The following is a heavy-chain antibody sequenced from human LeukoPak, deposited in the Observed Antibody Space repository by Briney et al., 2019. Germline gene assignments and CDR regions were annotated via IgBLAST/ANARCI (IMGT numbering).Heavy chain of an antibody. V-gene: IGHV3-23*01. CDR3: AKGQRYCSGGSCVLYYFDY. CDR2: ISGSGGST. CDR1: GFTFSSYW. D-gene: IGHD2-15*01. Sequence: GGSLRLSCAASGFTFSSYWMSWVRQAPGKGLEWVSAISGSGGSTYYADSVKGRFTISRDNSKNTLYLQMNSLRAEDTAVYYCAKGQRYCSGGSCVLYYFDYWGQGTLVTVSS. J-gene: IGHJ4*02.